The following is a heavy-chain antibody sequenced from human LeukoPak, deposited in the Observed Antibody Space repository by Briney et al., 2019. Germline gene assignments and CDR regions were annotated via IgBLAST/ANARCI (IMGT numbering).Heavy chain of an antibody. Sequence: PSETLSLTCTVSGGSISSYYWSWIRQPPGKGLEWIGYIYHSGSTNYNPSLKSRVTISVDTSKNQFSLKLSSVTAADTAVYYCATFSDSSGYFDYWGQGTLVTVSS. V-gene: IGHV4-59*01. CDR2: IYHSGST. J-gene: IGHJ4*02. D-gene: IGHD3-22*01. CDR3: ATFSDSSGYFDY. CDR1: GGSISSYY.